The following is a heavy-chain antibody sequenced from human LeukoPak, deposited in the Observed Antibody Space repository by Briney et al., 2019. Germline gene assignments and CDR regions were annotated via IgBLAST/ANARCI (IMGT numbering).Heavy chain of an antibody. CDR2: IIPIFGTA. V-gene: IGHV1-69*13. CDR1: GGTFSSYA. D-gene: IGHD3-9*01. Sequence: SVKVSCKASGGTFSSYAISWVRQAPGQGLEWMGGIIPIFGTANYAQKFQGRVTITADESTSTAYMELSSLRSEGTAVYYCARGAVLRYFDWQYYFDYWGQGTLVTVSS. CDR3: ARGAVLRYFDWQYYFDY. J-gene: IGHJ4*02.